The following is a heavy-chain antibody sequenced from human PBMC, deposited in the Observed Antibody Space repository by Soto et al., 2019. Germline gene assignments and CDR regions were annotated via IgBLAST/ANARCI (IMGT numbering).Heavy chain of an antibody. J-gene: IGHJ5*02. CDR2: INAGNGNT. Sequence: QGQLVQSGAEVKKPGASVKVSCKASGYTFTSYAMHWVRQAPGQRLEWMGWINAGNGNTKYSQKFQGRVTITRDTSASTASMGLSSLTSEDTAVYYCASGFSGGAAAWFDPWGQGTLLTVSS. CDR1: GYTFTSYA. CDR3: ASGFSGGAAAWFDP. V-gene: IGHV1-3*01. D-gene: IGHD2-15*01.